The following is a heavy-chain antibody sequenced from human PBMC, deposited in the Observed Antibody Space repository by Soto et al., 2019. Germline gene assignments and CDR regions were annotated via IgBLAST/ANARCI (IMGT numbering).Heavy chain of an antibody. CDR2: INADGTST. J-gene: IGHJ4*02. Sequence: GGSLRLSCAASGFTFSNSWMHWVRQVSGKGLGWVSRINADGTSTSYADSVKGRFTISRDNAKNTLYLHVNSLRAEDTAVYYCVKVLARGVGVPRFYFDSWGQGALVTVSS. CDR3: VKVLARGVGVPRFYFDS. D-gene: IGHD2-2*01. CDR1: GFTFSNSW. V-gene: IGHV3-74*01.